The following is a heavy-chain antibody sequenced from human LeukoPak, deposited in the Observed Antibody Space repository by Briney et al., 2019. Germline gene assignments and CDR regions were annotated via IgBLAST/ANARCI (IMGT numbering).Heavy chain of an antibody. J-gene: IGHJ4*02. CDR1: GYMFTSYG. CDR3: ARGLRVTTTVRFDY. D-gene: IGHD5-12*01. Sequence: GASVTVSCKASGYMFTSYGISWVRQAPGQGLEWMGWINTYNGNTNYAQKLQGRVTMTTDTSTSTAYMELRSLRSDDTAVYYCARGLRVTTTVRFDYWGQGTLVTVSS. CDR2: INTYNGNT. V-gene: IGHV1-18*01.